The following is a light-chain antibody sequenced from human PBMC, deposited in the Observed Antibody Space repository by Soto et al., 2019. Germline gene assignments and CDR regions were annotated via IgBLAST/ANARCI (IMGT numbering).Light chain of an antibody. CDR2: ANN. Sequence: QSVLTQSPSVSGAPGQRVTISCTGSTSNIGAGYDVHWYQQVPGTTPKLLIYANNNRPSGVPDRFSGSKSGTSASLVITGLQAEDEADYYCQSYDNSLSGWLFGGGTKLTVL. CDR1: TSNIGAGYD. V-gene: IGLV1-40*01. CDR3: QSYDNSLSGWL. J-gene: IGLJ2*01.